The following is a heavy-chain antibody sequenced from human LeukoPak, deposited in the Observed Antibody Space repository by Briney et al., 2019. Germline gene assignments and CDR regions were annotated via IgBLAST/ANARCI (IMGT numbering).Heavy chain of an antibody. J-gene: IGHJ4*02. CDR1: GGSISSYY. CDR2: IYSSGST. Sequence: SETLSLTCTVSGGSISSYYWSWIRQPPGKGLEWIGYIYSSGSTNYNPSLKSRVTMSVDTSKNQFSLNLSSVTAADTAVYYCTRHAYYNPQDYVDYWGQGTLVTVSS. V-gene: IGHV4-59*08. CDR3: TRHAYYNPQDYVDY. D-gene: IGHD3-10*01.